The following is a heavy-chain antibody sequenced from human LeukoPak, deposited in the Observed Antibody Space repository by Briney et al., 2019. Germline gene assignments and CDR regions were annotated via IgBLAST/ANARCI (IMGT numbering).Heavy chain of an antibody. D-gene: IGHD3-22*01. CDR2: ISAYNGNT. J-gene: IGHJ4*02. CDR3: ARPHFPYSYDSSGYYFYDY. Sequence: ASVKVSCKASGYTFTSYGISWVRQAPGQGLAWMGWISAYNGNTNYSQKRQGRVTMTTDTSTSTAYMELRSLRSDDTAVYYCARPHFPYSYDSSGYYFYDYWGQGTLVTVSS. V-gene: IGHV1-18*01. CDR1: GYTFTSYG.